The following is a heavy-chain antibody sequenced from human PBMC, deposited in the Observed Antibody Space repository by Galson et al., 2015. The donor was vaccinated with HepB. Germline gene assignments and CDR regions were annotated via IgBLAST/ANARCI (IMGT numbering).Heavy chain of an antibody. CDR1: GFTFSSYA. CDR3: AKWSEEPSIYSSSWTEFDP. CDR2: ISGSGGST. V-gene: IGHV3-23*01. Sequence: SLRLSCAASGFTFSSYAMSWVRQAPGKGLEWVSAISGSGGSTYYADSVKGRFTISRDNSKNTLYLQMNSLRAEDTAVYYCAKWSEEPSIYSSSWTEFDPWGQGTLVTVSS. J-gene: IGHJ5*02. D-gene: IGHD6-13*01.